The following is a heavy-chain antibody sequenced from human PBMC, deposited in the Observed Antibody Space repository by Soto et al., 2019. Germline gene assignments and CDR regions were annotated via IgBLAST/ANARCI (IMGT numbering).Heavy chain of an antibody. V-gene: IGHV5-10-1*01. Sequence: PGESLKISCKGSGYSFTSYWISWVRQMPGKGLEWMGRIDPSDSYTNYSPSFQGHVAISADKSISTAYLQWSSLKASDTAMYYCARQGGYCSGGSCYGYWFDPWGQGTLVTV. CDR3: ARQGGYCSGGSCYGYWFDP. J-gene: IGHJ5*02. D-gene: IGHD2-15*01. CDR2: IDPSDSYT. CDR1: GYSFTSYW.